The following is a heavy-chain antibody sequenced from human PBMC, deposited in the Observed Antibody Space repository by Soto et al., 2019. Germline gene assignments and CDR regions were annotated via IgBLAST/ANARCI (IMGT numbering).Heavy chain of an antibody. CDR1: GFTFGDYA. CDR2: ISYDVNNK. CDR3: ARANSSNSGAIDY. V-gene: IGHV3-30-3*01. D-gene: IGHD2-2*01. Sequence: GSLRLSCTASGFTFGDYAMIWFRQAPVNGLELVAVISYDVNNKFYADSVKGRFSISRCITKQSLYLRMNSLRPDYTAMYFCARANSSNSGAIDYWGQGTLVTVSS. J-gene: IGHJ4*02.